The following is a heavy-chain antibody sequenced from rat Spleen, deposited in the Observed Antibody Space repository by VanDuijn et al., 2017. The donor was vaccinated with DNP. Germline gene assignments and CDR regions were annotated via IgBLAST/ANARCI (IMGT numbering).Heavy chain of an antibody. CDR2: INPSGGSS. V-gene: IGHV5-25*01. CDR3: ARMFYGLLLRWFAH. J-gene: IGHJ3*01. Sequence: EVQLVESGGGLVQPGRSLKLSCAASGFTFSNYDMAWVRQAPTKGLEWVASINPSGGSSYYRASVKGRFTVSRDNAKSTLYLQMDSLRSEDTATYYCARMFYGLLLRWFAHWGQGTLVTVSS. D-gene: IGHD1-6*01. CDR1: GFTFSNYD.